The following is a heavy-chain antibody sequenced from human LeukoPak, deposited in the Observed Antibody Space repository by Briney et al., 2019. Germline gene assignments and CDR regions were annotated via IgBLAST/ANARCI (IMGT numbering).Heavy chain of an antibody. Sequence: NPGGSLRLSCAASGFTFSSYSMTWGRQAPGKGLEWVSSISSSSTYIYYADSVRGRFTISRDNAKNSLFLQMNSLRAEDTAVYYCARVGGSSSRWFDPWGQGTLVTVSS. D-gene: IGHD6-6*01. CDR3: ARVGGSSSRWFDP. J-gene: IGHJ5*02. CDR2: ISSSSTYI. CDR1: GFTFSSYS. V-gene: IGHV3-21*01.